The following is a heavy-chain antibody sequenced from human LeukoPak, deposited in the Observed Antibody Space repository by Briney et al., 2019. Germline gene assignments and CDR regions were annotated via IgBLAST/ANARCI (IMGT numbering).Heavy chain of an antibody. CDR1: GFSLSSYA. D-gene: IGHD1-26*01. V-gene: IGHV3-30*04. Sequence: PGGSLRLSCAASGFSLSSYAMHWVRQAPGKGLKWVSFVSFDGRNKNYADSVRGRFTISRDDSKNTLYLQMSSLRDEDTAVYFCARIVGHTRSEFWGQGTLVTVSS. CDR2: VSFDGRNK. J-gene: IGHJ4*02. CDR3: ARIVGHTRSEF.